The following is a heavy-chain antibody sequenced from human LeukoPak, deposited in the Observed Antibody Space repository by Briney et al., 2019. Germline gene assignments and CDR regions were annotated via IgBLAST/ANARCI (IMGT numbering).Heavy chain of an antibody. CDR1: GYTFTSYG. CDR3: ARGGVLRFLEWLFVGYDY. J-gene: IGHJ4*02. V-gene: IGHV1-18*01. D-gene: IGHD3-3*01. Sequence: ASVKVSCKASGYTFTSYGISWVRQAPGQGLEWMGWISAYNGNTNYAQKLQGRVTMTTDTSTSTAYMELRSLRSDDTAVYYCARGGVLRFLEWLFVGYDYWGQGTLVTVSS. CDR2: ISAYNGNT.